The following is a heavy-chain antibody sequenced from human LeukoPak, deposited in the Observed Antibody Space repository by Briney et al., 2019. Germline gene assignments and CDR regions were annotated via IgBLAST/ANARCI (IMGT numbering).Heavy chain of an antibody. CDR1: GGSISYFY. CDR2: IYTSGST. J-gene: IGHJ4*02. Sequence: PSETLSLTCTVSGGSISYFYWSWIRQPAGKGLEWIGRIYTSGSTNYNPSLKSRVTMSVDTSKKQFSLKLSSVTAADTAVYYCARLLPIEGIVVVPAALDYWGQGTLVTVSS. CDR3: ARLLPIEGIVVVPAALDY. D-gene: IGHD2-2*01. V-gene: IGHV4-4*07.